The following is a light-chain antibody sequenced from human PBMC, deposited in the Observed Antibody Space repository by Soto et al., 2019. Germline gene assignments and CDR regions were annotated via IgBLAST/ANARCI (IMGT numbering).Light chain of an antibody. CDR2: GAS. V-gene: IGKV3-20*01. J-gene: IGKJ1*01. CDR1: QSVSNNY. CDR3: QQYGSSGT. Sequence: EILLTQSPGTLSLSPGERATLSCRASQSVSNNYLAWYQQKPGRAPRLLIYGASNRATGIPDRFSGSGSGTEFTLTISRMQPEDFAVYYCQQYGSSGTFGQGTKVDIK.